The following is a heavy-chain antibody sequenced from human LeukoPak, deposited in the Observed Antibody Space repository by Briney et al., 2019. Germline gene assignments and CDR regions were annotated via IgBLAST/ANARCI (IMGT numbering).Heavy chain of an antibody. Sequence: GGSLRLSRAASGFTFSSYGMHWVRQAPGKGLEWVAVIWYDGSNKYYADSVKGRFTISRDNSKNTLYLQMNSLRAEDTAVYYCARGPVYYGSGSSHGFDIWGQGTMVTVSS. CDR2: IWYDGSNK. CDR3: ARGPVYYGSGSSHGFDI. J-gene: IGHJ3*02. D-gene: IGHD3-10*01. CDR1: GFTFSSYG. V-gene: IGHV3-33*01.